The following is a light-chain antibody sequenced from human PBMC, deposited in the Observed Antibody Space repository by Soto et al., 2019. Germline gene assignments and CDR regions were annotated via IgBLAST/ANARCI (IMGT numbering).Light chain of an antibody. V-gene: IGLV2-11*01. Sequence: QSVLTQPRSASGSPGQSITISCTGTSSDVGGYNYVSWYQQHPAKAPKLIIFDVSKRPSGVPNRFSGSKSGNTASLTISGLRAEDEADYYCCSYVGRNTDVFGTGTKGTVL. CDR3: CSYVGRNTDV. CDR1: SSDVGGYNY. CDR2: DVS. J-gene: IGLJ1*01.